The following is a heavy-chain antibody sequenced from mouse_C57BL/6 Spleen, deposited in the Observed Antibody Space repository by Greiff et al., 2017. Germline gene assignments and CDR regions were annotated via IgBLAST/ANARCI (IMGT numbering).Heavy chain of an antibody. CDR3: ARPGVDYFDY. Sequence: EVNLVESGGGLVKPGGSLKLSCAASGFTFSDYGMHWVRQAPEKGLEWVAYISSGSSTIYYADTVKGRFTISRDNAKNTLFLQMTSLRSEDTAMYYCARPGVDYFDYWGQGTTLTVSS. CDR1: GFTFSDYG. J-gene: IGHJ2*01. CDR2: ISSGSSTI. V-gene: IGHV5-17*01.